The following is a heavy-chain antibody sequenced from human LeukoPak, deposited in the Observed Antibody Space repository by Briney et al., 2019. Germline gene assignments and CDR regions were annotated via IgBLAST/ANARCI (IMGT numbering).Heavy chain of an antibody. CDR1: GGSFSGYY. V-gene: IGHV4-34*01. D-gene: IGHD3-3*01. Sequence: SETLSLTCAVYGGSFSGYYWSWIRQPPGKGLEWIGEINHSGSTNYNPSLKSRVTISVDTSKNQFSLKLSSVTAADTAVYYCARGGDYDFWSGYPPFDYWGQRTLVTVSS. J-gene: IGHJ4*02. CDR2: INHSGST. CDR3: ARGGDYDFWSGYPPFDY.